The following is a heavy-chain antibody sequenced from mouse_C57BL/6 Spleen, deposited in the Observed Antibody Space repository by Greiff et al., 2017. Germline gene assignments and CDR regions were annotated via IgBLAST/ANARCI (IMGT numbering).Heavy chain of an antibody. CDR3: ARGDYYGPLWYFDV. Sequence: QVQLQQSGPELVKPGASVKISCKASGYAFSSSWMNWVKQRPGKGLGWIGRIYPGDGDTNYNGKFKGKATLTADKSSSTAYMQLSSLTSEDSAVYFCARGDYYGPLWYFDVWGTGTTVTVSS. CDR2: IYPGDGDT. J-gene: IGHJ1*03. CDR1: GYAFSSSW. V-gene: IGHV1-82*01. D-gene: IGHD1-2*01.